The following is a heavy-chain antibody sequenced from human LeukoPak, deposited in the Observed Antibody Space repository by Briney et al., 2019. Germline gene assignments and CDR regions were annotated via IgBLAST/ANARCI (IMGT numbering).Heavy chain of an antibody. V-gene: IGHV4-39*01. CDR2: IYYSGST. Sequence: TSETLSLTCTVSSGSISSSSYYWDWIRQPPGRGLEWIVTIYYSGSTYYNPYLKSRLTISVDTSKNQFSLKLSSVTAADTAVYYCARRCHYGSSTYRYCFDYWGQGTLVTVSS. J-gene: IGHJ4*02. CDR1: SGSISSSSYY. D-gene: IGHD2-2*01. CDR3: ARRCHYGSSTYRYCFDY.